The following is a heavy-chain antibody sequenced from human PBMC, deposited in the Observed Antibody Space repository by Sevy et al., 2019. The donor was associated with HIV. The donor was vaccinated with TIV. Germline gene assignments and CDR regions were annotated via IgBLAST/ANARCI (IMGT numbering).Heavy chain of an antibody. CDR3: ATDRIRSSSCSAYYYYYYMDV. CDR1: GFTFSSYG. Sequence: GGSLRLSCAASGFTFSSYGMHWVRQAPGKGLEWVAVISYDGSNKYYADSVKGRFTISSDNSKKPLYLQMNSLRAEDPAVYYCATDRIRSSSCSAYYYYYYMDVWGKGTTVTVSS. D-gene: IGHD6-13*01. J-gene: IGHJ6*03. CDR2: ISYDGSNK. V-gene: IGHV3-30*03.